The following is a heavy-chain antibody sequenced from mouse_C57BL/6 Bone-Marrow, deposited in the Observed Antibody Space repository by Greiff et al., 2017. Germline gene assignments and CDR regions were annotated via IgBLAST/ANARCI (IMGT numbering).Heavy chain of an antibody. V-gene: IGHV2-9-1*01. J-gene: IGHJ3*01. CDR2: IWTGGGT. CDR3: ARIPLSYGSSPFAY. Sequence: VKLVESGPGLVAPSQSLSITCTVSGFSLTSYAISWVRQPPGKGLEWLGVIWTGGGTNYNSALKSRLSISKDNSKSQVFLKMNSLQTDDTARYYCARIPLSYGSSPFAYWGQGTLVTVSA. D-gene: IGHD1-1*01. CDR1: GFSLTSYA.